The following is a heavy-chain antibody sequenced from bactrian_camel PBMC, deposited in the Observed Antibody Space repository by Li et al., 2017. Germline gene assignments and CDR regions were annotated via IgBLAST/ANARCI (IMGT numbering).Heavy chain of an antibody. Sequence: HVQLVESGGGSVQAGGSLRLSCSTSVYTYNRNCVAWFRQAPGKQREGVASIYDGRSTTYTDSVKGRFTISEDNAKNTVYLQMNSLKPEDSAMYYCAASGAFACGGNWDFVTPGQFSGWGQGTQVTVS. CDR1: VYTYNRNC. J-gene: IGHJ4*01. CDR3: AASGAFACGGNWDFVTPGQFSG. V-gene: IGHV3S53*01. D-gene: IGHD2*01. CDR2: IYDGRST.